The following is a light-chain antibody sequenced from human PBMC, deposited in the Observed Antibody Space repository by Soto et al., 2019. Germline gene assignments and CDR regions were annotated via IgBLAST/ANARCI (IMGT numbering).Light chain of an antibody. CDR2: GAS. J-gene: IGKJ5*01. CDR1: QSVSSSS. Sequence: EIVLTQSPGTLSLSPGERATLSCRASQSVSSSSLAWYQQKPGQAPRLLIYGASKRASGTPDRFSGSGSGTDFTLTVSRLEPDDFAVYYCQQYGGSPPSITFGQGTRLEIK. V-gene: IGKV3-20*01. CDR3: QQYGGSPPSIT.